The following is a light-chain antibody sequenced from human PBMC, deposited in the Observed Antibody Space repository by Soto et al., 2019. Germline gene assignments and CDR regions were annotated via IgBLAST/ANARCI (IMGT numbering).Light chain of an antibody. CDR3: QQYDNYDIT. CDR1: QDINKF. Sequence: DIQMTQSPSSLSASVGDTVTITCQASQDINKFLNWYQQKPGKAPKLLIYDVSNLETGVPSRFSGSGSETHFTLTINSLQPEDIATYYRQQYDNYDITFGQGTRLEIK. CDR2: DVS. J-gene: IGKJ5*01. V-gene: IGKV1-33*01.